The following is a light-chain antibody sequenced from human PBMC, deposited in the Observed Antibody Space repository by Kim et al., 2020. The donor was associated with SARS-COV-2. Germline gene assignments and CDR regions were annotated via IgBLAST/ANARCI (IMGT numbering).Light chain of an antibody. Sequence: SYELTQEPSVSVSPGQTARITCSGDALPKQFAYWYQQKPGQAPVLLIYKDSLRPLGSPERFSGYNSGTTVTLFITGVQAEDEADYYCQSADTTGNFVFGSGTKVTVL. CDR3: QSADTTGNFV. CDR2: KDS. V-gene: IGLV3-25*03. CDR1: ALPKQF. J-gene: IGLJ1*01.